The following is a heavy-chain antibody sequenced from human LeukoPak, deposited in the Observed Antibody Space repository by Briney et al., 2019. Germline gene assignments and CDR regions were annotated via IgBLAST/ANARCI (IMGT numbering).Heavy chain of an antibody. D-gene: IGHD4-17*01. CDR1: GYSLSSGYY. J-gene: IGHJ5*02. CDR2: MYHSRSS. CDR3: ARDLYGDYLNWFDP. V-gene: IGHV4-38-2*02. Sequence: SETLSLTCAVSGYSLSSGYYWGWIRPPPGQGLEWIGSMYHSRSSSYTPSLKSRITIPLDTSKNQFSLELSSVTAADTAVYYCARDLYGDYLNWFDPWGQGTLVTVSS.